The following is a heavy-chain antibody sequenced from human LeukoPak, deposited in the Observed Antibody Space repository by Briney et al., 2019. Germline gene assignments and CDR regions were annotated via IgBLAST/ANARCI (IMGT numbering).Heavy chain of an antibody. CDR3: ARGLSSGWCLTLDY. J-gene: IGHJ4*02. Sequence: SETLSLTCTVSGGSISSYYWSWIRQPPGKGLEWIGYIYYSGSTNYNPSLKSRVTISVDTSKNQFSLKLSSVTAADTAVYYCARGLSSGWCLTLDYWGQGALVTVSS. CDR1: GGSISSYY. D-gene: IGHD6-19*01. V-gene: IGHV4-59*01. CDR2: IYYSGST.